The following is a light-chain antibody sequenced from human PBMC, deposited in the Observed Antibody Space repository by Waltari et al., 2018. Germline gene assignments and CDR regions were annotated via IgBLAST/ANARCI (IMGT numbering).Light chain of an antibody. CDR1: QTVRTTY. CDR2: GAS. J-gene: IGKJ4*01. Sequence: EIVLTQSPGTLSLSPGERATLSCRASQTVRTTYLAWYQQKPGQAPTLLMYGASSRATGIPDRFSGSGSGTDFSLTISSLEPEDFAVYYYQQYDISPLTFGGGTKVEIK. CDR3: QQYDISPLT. V-gene: IGKV3-20*01.